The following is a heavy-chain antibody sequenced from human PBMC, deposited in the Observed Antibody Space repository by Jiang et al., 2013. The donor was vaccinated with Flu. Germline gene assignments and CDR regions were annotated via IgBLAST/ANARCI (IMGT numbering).Heavy chain of an antibody. D-gene: IGHD3-9*01. CDR1: GYTFTSYY. CDR3: ARDGRGDILTGEIDY. CDR2: INPSGGST. J-gene: IGHJ4*02. Sequence: GAEVKKPGASVKVSCKASGYTFTSYYMHWVRQAPGQGLEWMGIINPSGGSTSYAQKFQGRVTMTRDTSTSTVYMELSSLRSEDTAVYYCARDGRGDILTGEIDYWGQGTLVTVSS. V-gene: IGHV1-46*01.